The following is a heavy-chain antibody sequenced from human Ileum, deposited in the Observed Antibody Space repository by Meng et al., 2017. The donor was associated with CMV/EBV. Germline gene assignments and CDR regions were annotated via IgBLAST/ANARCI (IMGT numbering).Heavy chain of an antibody. V-gene: IGHV3-66*01. D-gene: IGHD3-22*01. CDR2: IHRCSNT. CDR3: ARFPDDSYRRFDC. J-gene: IGHJ5*01. Sequence: QLVVCAGRLVQPGGSLRLSCAASGCSVSDKYLSRVLQASGKGLEWVSGIHRCSNTYYADSVKGRITISRDNAKNSLYLQIHSLRVVDTAVYYFARFPDDSYRRFDCWGRGTLVTVSS. CDR1: GCSVSDKY.